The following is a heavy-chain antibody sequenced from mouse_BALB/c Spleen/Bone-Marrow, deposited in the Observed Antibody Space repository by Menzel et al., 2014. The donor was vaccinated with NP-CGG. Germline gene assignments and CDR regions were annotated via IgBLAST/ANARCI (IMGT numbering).Heavy chain of an antibody. D-gene: IGHD2-4*01. CDR2: INPGSGGT. Sequence: QVQLQQSGAELVRPGTSVKVSCKASGYAFTNYLIEWVKQRPGQGLEWIGVINPGSGGTNYNEKFKGKATLTADKSSSTAYMQLSSLTSDDFAVYFCARREDYDLDYWGQGTTLTVSS. CDR3: ARREDYDLDY. V-gene: IGHV1-54*01. CDR1: GYAFTNYL. J-gene: IGHJ2*01.